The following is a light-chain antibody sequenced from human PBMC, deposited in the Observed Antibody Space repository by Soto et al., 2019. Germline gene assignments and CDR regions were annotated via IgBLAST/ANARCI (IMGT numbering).Light chain of an antibody. CDR1: QAISNY. Sequence: DIQMTQSPSSLSASVGDSVTITCRASQAISNYLAWFQQKPGKPPKLLIYAASTLESVDPSGFSGGRSVTDFTLTISSLQPEDVAPCYCQKYDSLPFPFCPGNKGDRK. CDR2: AAS. J-gene: IGKJ3*01. CDR3: QKYDSLPFP. V-gene: IGKV1-27*01.